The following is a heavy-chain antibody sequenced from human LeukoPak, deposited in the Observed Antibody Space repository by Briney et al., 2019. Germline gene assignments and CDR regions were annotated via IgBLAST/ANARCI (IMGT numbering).Heavy chain of an antibody. V-gene: IGHV3-7*04. CDR3: ARGRYNSGRYPDFFDD. Sequence: KGLEWVANIKQGGTYKDYVDSVKGRFTISRDTVQNPLYLQRNSLRAADTAVYFCARGRYNSGRYPDFFDDWGQGTGVTVSS. CDR2: IKQGGTYK. J-gene: IGHJ4*02. D-gene: IGHD6-19*01.